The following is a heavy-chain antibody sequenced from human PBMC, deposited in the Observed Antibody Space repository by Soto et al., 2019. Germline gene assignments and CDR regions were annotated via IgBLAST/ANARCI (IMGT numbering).Heavy chain of an antibody. Sequence: PSETLSLTCTVSGGSISSSSYYWGWIRQPPGKGLEWIGSIYYSGSTYYNPSLKSRVTISVDTSKNQFSLKLSSVTAADTAVYYCARAVGAPFYYLDFWGQGTLVTVSS. CDR1: GGSISSSSYY. J-gene: IGHJ4*02. V-gene: IGHV4-39*07. D-gene: IGHD6-6*01. CDR3: ARAVGAPFYYLDF. CDR2: IYYSGST.